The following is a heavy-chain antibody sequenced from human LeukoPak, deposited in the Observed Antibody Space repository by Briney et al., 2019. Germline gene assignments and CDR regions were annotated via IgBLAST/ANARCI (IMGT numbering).Heavy chain of an antibody. Sequence: GGSLRLSCAASAFTFRSYAMIWVRQAPGKGLEWVSTVSASGGSTYYADSVKGRFTISRDNSNNTLSLQINSLRPEDTAVYYCEKGAASRGYTYMANWGQGTLVTVSS. V-gene: IGHV3-23*01. CDR2: VSASGGST. CDR3: EKGAASRGYTYMAN. CDR1: AFTFRSYA. J-gene: IGHJ4*02. D-gene: IGHD5-18*01.